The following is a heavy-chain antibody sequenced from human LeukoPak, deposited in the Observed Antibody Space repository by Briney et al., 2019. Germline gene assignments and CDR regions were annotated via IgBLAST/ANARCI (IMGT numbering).Heavy chain of an antibody. D-gene: IGHD3-22*01. V-gene: IGHV3-30*02. CDR2: IRYDGSNK. Sequence: GGSLRLSCAASGFTFSSYGMHWVRQAPGKGLELVAFIRYDGSNKYYADSVKGRFTISRDNSKNTLYLQMNSLRAEDTAVYYCAKDHRYYYDSSGPSYFDYWGQGTLVTVSS. CDR1: GFTFSSYG. CDR3: AKDHRYYYDSSGPSYFDY. J-gene: IGHJ4*02.